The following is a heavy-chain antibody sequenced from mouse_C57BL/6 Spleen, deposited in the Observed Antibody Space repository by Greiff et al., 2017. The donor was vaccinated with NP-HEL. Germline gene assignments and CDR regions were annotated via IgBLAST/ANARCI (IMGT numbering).Heavy chain of an antibody. CDR2: IWSGGST. Sequence: VKLMESGPGLVQPSQSLSITCTVSGFSLTSYGVHWVRQSPGKGLEWLGVIWSGGSTDYNAAFISRLSISKDNSKSQVFFKMNSLQADDTAIYYCASRHYYGSSSWFAYWGQGTLVTVSA. CDR1: GFSLTSYG. CDR3: ASRHYYGSSSWFAY. V-gene: IGHV2-2*01. D-gene: IGHD1-1*01. J-gene: IGHJ3*01.